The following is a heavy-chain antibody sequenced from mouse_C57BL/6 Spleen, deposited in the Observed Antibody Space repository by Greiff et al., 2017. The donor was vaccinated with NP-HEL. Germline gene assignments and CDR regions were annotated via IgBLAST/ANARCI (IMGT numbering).Heavy chain of an antibody. CDR1: GYSITSGYY. Sequence: EVKLQESGPGLVKPSQSLSLTCSVTGYSITSGYYWNWIRQFPGNKLEWMGYISYDGSNNYNPSLKNRISITRDTSKNQFFLKLNSVTTEDTATYYCARDGYYEVFDYWGQGTTLTVSS. V-gene: IGHV3-6*01. CDR2: ISYDGSN. CDR3: ARDGYYEVFDY. D-gene: IGHD2-3*01. J-gene: IGHJ2*01.